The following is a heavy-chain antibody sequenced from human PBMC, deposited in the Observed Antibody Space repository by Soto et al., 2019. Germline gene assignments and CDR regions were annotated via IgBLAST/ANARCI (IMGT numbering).Heavy chain of an antibody. CDR1: GFTFSSYA. CDR2: ISGSGGST. CDR3: EKYSYGFRVVDY. Sequence: EVQLLASGGGLVQPGGSLRLSCAASGFTFSSYAMSWVRQAPGKGMEWVSAISGSGGSTYYADSVKGRFTISRDNSKNTLYLQMNSLRAEATAVYYCEKYSYGFRVVDYWGQGTLVTVSA. J-gene: IGHJ4*02. V-gene: IGHV3-23*01. D-gene: IGHD5-18*01.